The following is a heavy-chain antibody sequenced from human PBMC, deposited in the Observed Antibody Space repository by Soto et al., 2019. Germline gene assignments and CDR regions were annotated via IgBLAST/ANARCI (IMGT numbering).Heavy chain of an antibody. D-gene: IGHD2-2*01. J-gene: IGHJ4*02. Sequence: QVQLVESGGGVVQPGRSLRLSCAASGFTFSSYGMHWVRQAPGKGLEWVAVIWYDGSNKYYADSVKGRLTISRDNSTNTLYLQMNSLRAEDTAVYYCAIDSGLVLQAVAFDYWRKGTLVTFSS. CDR3: AIDSGLVLQAVAFDY. CDR2: IWYDGSNK. CDR1: GFTFSSYG. V-gene: IGHV3-33*01.